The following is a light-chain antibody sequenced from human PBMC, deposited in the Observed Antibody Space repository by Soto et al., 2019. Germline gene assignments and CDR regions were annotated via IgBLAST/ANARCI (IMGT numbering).Light chain of an antibody. CDR1: QSVDRA. CDR2: GAS. Sequence: EIVMTQSPATLSVSPGETATLSCRASQSVDRAVAWYQHIPGQAPRLLIVGASFRATGVPGRFSGGGSGTEFTLTISSLQSEDFAVYYCQQYRHWPPLTFGGGTAVEIK. CDR3: QQYRHWPPLT. V-gene: IGKV3-15*01. J-gene: IGKJ4*01.